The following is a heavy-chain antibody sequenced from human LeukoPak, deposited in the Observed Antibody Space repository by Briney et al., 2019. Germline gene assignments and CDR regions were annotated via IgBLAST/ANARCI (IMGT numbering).Heavy chain of an antibody. D-gene: IGHD4-23*01. CDR1: GGTFSSYA. CDR2: INPNSGGT. CDR3: ARLLQGWELNYYYSYMDV. Sequence: ASVKVSCKASGGTFSSYAISWVRQAPGQGLEWMGWINPNSGGTNYAQKLQGRVTMTTDTSTTTAYMELRSLRSDDTAVYYCARLLQGWELNYYYSYMDVWGKGTTVTISS. V-gene: IGHV1-18*01. J-gene: IGHJ6*03.